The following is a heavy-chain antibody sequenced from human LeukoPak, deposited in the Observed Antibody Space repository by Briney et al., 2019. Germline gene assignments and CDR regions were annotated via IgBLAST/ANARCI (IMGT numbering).Heavy chain of an antibody. D-gene: IGHD3-22*01. Sequence: GASVKVSCKASGYTFTSYYMHWVRQAPGQGFEWMGIINPSGGSTSYAQKFQGRVTMTRDTSTSTVYMELSSLRSEDTAVYYCARALATYYYDSSGYQGGYFQHWGQGTLVTVSS. CDR1: GYTFTSYY. J-gene: IGHJ1*01. CDR3: ARALATYYYDSSGYQGGYFQH. CDR2: INPSGGST. V-gene: IGHV1-46*01.